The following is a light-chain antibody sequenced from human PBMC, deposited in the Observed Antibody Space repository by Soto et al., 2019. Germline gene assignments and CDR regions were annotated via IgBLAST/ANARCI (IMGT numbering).Light chain of an antibody. CDR3: HSYDSSLSGSV. J-gene: IGLJ2*01. CDR1: SSNIGAGYD. V-gene: IGLV1-40*01. Sequence: QSVLTQPPSVSGAPGQRVTISCTGSSSNIGAGYDVHWYQQLPGTAPKLLIYGNSKRPSGVPDRFSGSKSGTSASLAITGLQAEDEADYYCHSYDSSLSGSVFGGGTKLTVL. CDR2: GNS.